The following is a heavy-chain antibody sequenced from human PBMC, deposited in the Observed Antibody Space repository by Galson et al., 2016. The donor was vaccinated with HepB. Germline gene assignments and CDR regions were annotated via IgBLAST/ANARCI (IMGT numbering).Heavy chain of an antibody. J-gene: IGHJ6*04. CDR1: GFTFSSYA. CDR2: ITGSGGGT. Sequence: SLRLSCAVSGFTFSSYALSWVRQAPGKGLEWVSAITGSGGGTYYADSVKGRFTVSRDNSKNTLFLQMNSLSAEDTAVYYCARAPGALYNHLGSDVNQYGMDVWGEGTTVTVSS. CDR3: ARAPGALYNHLGSDVNQYGMDV. D-gene: IGHD3-3*02. V-gene: IGHV3-23*01.